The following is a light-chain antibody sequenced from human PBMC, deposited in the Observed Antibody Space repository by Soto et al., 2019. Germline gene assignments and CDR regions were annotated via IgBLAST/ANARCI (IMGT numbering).Light chain of an antibody. CDR3: CSYAGSTTRVL. CDR1: SSDVDTYKY. Sequence: QSALTQPASVSGSPGQAIILSCTGTSSDVDTYKYVSWYQQHPGKAPKLMIYAVSHRPSGVSDRFSGSKSGNTASLTISGLQAEDEADYYCCSYAGSTTRVLFGGGTKLTVL. V-gene: IGLV2-14*01. CDR2: AVS. J-gene: IGLJ2*01.